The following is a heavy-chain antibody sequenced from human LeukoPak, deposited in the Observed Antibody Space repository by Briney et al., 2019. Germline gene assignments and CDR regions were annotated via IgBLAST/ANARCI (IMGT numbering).Heavy chain of an antibody. J-gene: IGHJ4*02. CDR3: ARDASFWSGYLYYFDY. CDR1: GFTFSSYA. Sequence: GRSLRLSCAASGFTFSSYAMHWVRQAPGKGLEWVAVISYDGSNKYYADSVKGRFTISRDNSKNTLYLQMNSLRAEDTAVYYCARDASFWSGYLYYFDYWGQGTLVTVSS. CDR2: ISYDGSNK. D-gene: IGHD3-3*01. V-gene: IGHV3-30-3*01.